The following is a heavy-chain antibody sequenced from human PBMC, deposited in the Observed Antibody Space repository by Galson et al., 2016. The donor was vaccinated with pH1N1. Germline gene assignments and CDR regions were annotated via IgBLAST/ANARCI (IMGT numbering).Heavy chain of an antibody. CDR2: INPNSGGT. J-gene: IGHJ3*01. Sequence: SVKVSCKASGYTFTGYYMHWVRQAPGQGLEWMGWINPNSGGTKYAQKFQGRVTMTRDTSISTAHMELSRLRSDDTAVYYCARRRGDWDAFDVWGQGTMVTISS. V-gene: IGHV1-2*02. CDR1: GYTFTGYY. D-gene: IGHD2-21*02. CDR3: ARRRGDWDAFDV.